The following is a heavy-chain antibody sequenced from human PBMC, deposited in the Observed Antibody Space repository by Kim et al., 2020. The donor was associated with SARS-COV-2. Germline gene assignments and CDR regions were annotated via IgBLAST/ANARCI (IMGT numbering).Heavy chain of an antibody. J-gene: IGHJ4*02. Sequence: GGSLRLSCAASGFTFSSYDMHWVRQATGKGLEWVSAIGTAGDTYYPGSVKGRFTISRENAKNSLYLQMNSLRAGDTAVYYCGRSGWYGGIDYWGQGTLVTVSS. CDR3: GRSGWYGGIDY. D-gene: IGHD6-19*01. V-gene: IGHV3-13*01. CDR2: IGTAGDT. CDR1: GFTFSSYD.